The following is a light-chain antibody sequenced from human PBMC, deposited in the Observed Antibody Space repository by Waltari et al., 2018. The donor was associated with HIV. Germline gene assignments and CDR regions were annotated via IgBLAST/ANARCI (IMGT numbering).Light chain of an antibody. J-gene: IGLJ3*02. CDR2: RDK. CDR3: QSADSTGTYWV. Sequence: GDALPTQYVFWYQQRPGQAPVMVIYRDKERPSGIPDRFSGSSAGTTVTLTISGVQAEDEADYYCQSADSTGTYWVFGGGTKLTVL. CDR1: ALPTQY. V-gene: IGLV3-25*03.